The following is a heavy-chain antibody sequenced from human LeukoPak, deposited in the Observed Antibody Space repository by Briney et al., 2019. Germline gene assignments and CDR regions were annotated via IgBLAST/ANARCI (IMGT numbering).Heavy chain of an antibody. CDR1: GYTFTRYY. J-gene: IGHJ3*02. CDR3: ARDFAAMVTNGFDI. D-gene: IGHD5-18*01. V-gene: IGHV1-46*01. Sequence: GASVKVSCTASGYTFTRYYMHWVRQAPGQGLEWMGMINPSGGTTTYAQKFQGRVTMTRDTSTRTVYMELSSLRSEDTAMYYCARDFAAMVTNGFDIWGQGTMVTVS. CDR2: INPSGGTT.